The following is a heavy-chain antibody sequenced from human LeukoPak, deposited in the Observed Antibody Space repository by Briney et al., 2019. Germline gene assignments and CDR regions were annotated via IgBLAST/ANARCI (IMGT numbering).Heavy chain of an antibody. CDR3: AKDREYYDILTGYYLGGIFDY. CDR2: IRYDGSNK. Sequence: GGSLRLSCAASGFAFSSYGMHWVRQAPGKGLEWVAFIRYDGSNKYYADSVKGRFTISRDNSKNTLYLQMNSLRAEDTAVYYCAKDREYYDILTGYYLGGIFDYWGQGTLVTVSS. CDR1: GFAFSSYG. D-gene: IGHD3-9*01. J-gene: IGHJ4*02. V-gene: IGHV3-30*02.